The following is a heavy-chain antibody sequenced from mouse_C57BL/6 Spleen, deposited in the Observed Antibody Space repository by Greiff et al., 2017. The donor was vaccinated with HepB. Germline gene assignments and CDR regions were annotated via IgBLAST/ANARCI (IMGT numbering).Heavy chain of an antibody. CDR1: GYTFTSYW. Sequence: QVQLQQPGAELVKPGASVKMSCKASGYTFTSYWITWVKQMPGQGLEWIGDIYPGSGSTNYNEKFKSKATLTVDTSSSTAYMQLSSLTSEDSAVYYWARSGALLLRFFDYWGQGTTLTVSS. CDR2: IYPGSGST. V-gene: IGHV1-55*01. J-gene: IGHJ2*01. D-gene: IGHD1-1*01. CDR3: ARSGALLLRFFDY.